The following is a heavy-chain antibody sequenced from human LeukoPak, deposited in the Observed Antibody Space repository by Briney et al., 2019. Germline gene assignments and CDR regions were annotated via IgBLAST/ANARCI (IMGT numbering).Heavy chain of an antibody. CDR3: ARSPAGAFDY. CDR2: ISYDGSNK. Sequence: GGSLRLSCAASGFTFRDYVMTWVRQAPGKGLEWVAVISYDGSNKYYADSVKGRFTISRDNSKNTLYLQMSSLRAEDTAVYYCARSPAGAFDYWGQGTLVTVSS. J-gene: IGHJ4*02. D-gene: IGHD6-19*01. CDR1: GFTFRDYV. V-gene: IGHV3-30-3*01.